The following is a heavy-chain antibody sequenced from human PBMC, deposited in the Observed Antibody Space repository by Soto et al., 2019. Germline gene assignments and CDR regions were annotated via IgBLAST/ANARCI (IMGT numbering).Heavy chain of an antibody. J-gene: IGHJ4*02. Sequence: QVQLVQSGAEVKKPGSSVKVSCKASGGTFSSYAISWVRQAPGQGLEWMGGIIPIFGTANYAQKLQGRVTITADESKSTAYMELSSLSSEDTAVYYCAGPAATEYYFDYWGQGTLVTVSS. V-gene: IGHV1-69*12. CDR1: GGTFSSYA. CDR3: AGPAATEYYFDY. D-gene: IGHD2-2*01. CDR2: IIPIFGTA.